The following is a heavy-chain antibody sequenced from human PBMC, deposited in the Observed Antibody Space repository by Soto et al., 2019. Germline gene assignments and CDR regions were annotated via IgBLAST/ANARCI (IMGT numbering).Heavy chain of an antibody. Sequence: SGALSLTCDVSGYASSNGFYWGWIRQPPGKGVEWIGSVFQSGSTNYNPSLTSRVTVSVDRSKNQFSLKLSSVSAADTAVYYCARVAVSVGYQNWFDPWGQGTLVTVSS. CDR2: VFQSGST. D-gene: IGHD6-19*01. CDR1: GYASSNGFY. J-gene: IGHJ5*02. CDR3: ARVAVSVGYQNWFDP. V-gene: IGHV4-38-2*01.